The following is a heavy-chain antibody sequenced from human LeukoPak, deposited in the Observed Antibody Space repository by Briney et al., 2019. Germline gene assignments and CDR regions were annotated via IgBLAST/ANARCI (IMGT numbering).Heavy chain of an antibody. CDR3: AREVGSYYGAAGGGYYFDY. CDR2: IYYSGST. V-gene: IGHV4-59*01. Sequence: SETLSLTCTVSGGFISSYYWSWIRQPPGKGLEWIGYIYYSGSTNYNPSLKSRVTISVDTSKNQFSLKLSSVTAADTAVYYCAREVGSYYGAAGGGYYFDYWGQGTLVTVSS. D-gene: IGHD1-26*01. CDR1: GGFISSYY. J-gene: IGHJ4*02.